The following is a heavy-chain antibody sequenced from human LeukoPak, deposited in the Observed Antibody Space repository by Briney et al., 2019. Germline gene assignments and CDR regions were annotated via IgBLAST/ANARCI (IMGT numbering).Heavy chain of an antibody. CDR2: IYYSGST. D-gene: IGHD5-18*01. Sequence: SETLSLTCTVSGGSISSYYWSWIRQPPGKGLEWIGYIYYSGSTNYNPSLESRVTISIDTSKNQFSLKLSSVTAADTAVYYCARGGYRYGYPAFDYWGQGTLVTVSS. V-gene: IGHV4-59*01. J-gene: IGHJ4*02. CDR1: GGSISSYY. CDR3: ARGGYRYGYPAFDY.